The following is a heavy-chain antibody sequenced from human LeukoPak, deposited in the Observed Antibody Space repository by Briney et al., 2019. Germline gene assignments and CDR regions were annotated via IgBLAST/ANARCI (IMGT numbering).Heavy chain of an antibody. D-gene: IGHD2-2*01. CDR2: ISAYNGNT. V-gene: IGHV1-18*01. J-gene: IGHJ4*02. Sequence: ASAKVSCKASGYTFTSYGISWVRQAPGQGLEWMGWISAYNGNTNYAQKLQGRVTMTTDTSTSTAYMELRSLRSDDTAVYYCARDLAWGIVVVPAAVSFDYWGQGTLVTVSS. CDR1: GYTFTSYG. CDR3: ARDLAWGIVVVPAAVSFDY.